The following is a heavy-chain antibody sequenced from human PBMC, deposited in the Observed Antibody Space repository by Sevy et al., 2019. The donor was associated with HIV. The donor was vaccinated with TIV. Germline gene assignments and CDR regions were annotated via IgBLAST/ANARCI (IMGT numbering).Heavy chain of an antibody. D-gene: IGHD3-3*01. CDR3: TTDTCKSDYDFWSGGDDTFDN. Sequence: GGSLRLSCAASGFTFSNAWMSWVRQAPGKGLEWVGRIKSKTDGGTTDYAAPVKGRFTISTDESKNTLYLQMNSLKTEDTAVYYCTTDTCKSDYDFWSGGDDTFDNWGQGTMVTVSS. V-gene: IGHV3-15*01. CDR2: IKSKTDGGTT. J-gene: IGHJ3*02. CDR1: GFTFSNAW.